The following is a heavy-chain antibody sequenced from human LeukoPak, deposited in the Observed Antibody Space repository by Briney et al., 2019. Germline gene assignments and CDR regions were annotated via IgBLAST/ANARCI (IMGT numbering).Heavy chain of an antibody. CDR1: GFTFSSYW. CDR3: ARDGFGGSWLHDY. D-gene: IGHD2-15*01. CDR2: IKQDGSEK. V-gene: IGHV3-7*01. J-gene: IGHJ4*02. Sequence: GGSLRLSCAASGFTFSSYWMSWVRQAPGKGLEWVANIKQDGSEKYYVDPVKGRFTISRDNAKNSLYLQMNSLRAEDTAVYYCARDGFGGSWLHDYWGQGTLVTVSS.